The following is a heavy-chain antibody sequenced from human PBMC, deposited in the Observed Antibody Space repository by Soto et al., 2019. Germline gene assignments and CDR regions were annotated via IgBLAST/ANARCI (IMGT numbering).Heavy chain of an antibody. J-gene: IGHJ5*02. Sequence: QLQMQESGPGLVKPSDTLSLTCAVSGGYISNASYYWGWIRQPPGKGLEWIATMYYSGSSDYNPSLKSRVTLFVDTSKNQLSLKVLSVTAADTAVYYFARQGSWYVYWFDNWVQGTLVTVSS. V-gene: IGHV4-39*01. CDR2: MYYSGSS. CDR1: GGYISNASYY. CDR3: ARQGSWYVYWFDN. D-gene: IGHD6-13*01.